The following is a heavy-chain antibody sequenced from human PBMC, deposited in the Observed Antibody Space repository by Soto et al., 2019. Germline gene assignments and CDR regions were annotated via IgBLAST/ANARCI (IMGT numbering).Heavy chain of an antibody. J-gene: IGHJ6*02. CDR1: GGSISSGGYY. CDR3: ARDTVGDFWSGYYTEAPGDV. CDR2: IYYSGST. D-gene: IGHD3-3*01. V-gene: IGHV4-31*03. Sequence: SETLSLTCTVPGGSISSGGYYWSWIRQHPGKGLEWIGYIYYSGSTYYNPSLKSRVTISVDTSKNQFSLKLSSVTAADTAVYYCARDTVGDFWSGYYTEAPGDVWGQGTTVTV.